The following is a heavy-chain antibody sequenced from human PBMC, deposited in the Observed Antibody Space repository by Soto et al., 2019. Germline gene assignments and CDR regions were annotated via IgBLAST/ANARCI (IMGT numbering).Heavy chain of an antibody. V-gene: IGHV3-74*01. J-gene: IGHJ4*02. CDR1: GFTFSSYW. Sequence: EVQLVESGGGLVQPGGSLRLSCAASGFTFSSYWMHWVRQAPGKGLQWVTRINSDGSSTSYADSVKGRFTISRDNAKNTLYLHMNSLRGEGAAGDYCAGAGGFGDYWGLGKLVTVSS. CDR2: INSDGSST. D-gene: IGHD1-26*01. CDR3: AGAGGFGDY.